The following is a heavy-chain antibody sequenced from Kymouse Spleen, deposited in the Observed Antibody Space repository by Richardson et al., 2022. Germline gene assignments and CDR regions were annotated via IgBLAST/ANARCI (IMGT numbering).Heavy chain of an antibody. CDR2: INAGNGNT. J-gene: IGHJ6*02. Sequence: QVQLVQSGAEVKKPGASVKVSCKASGYTFTSYAMHWVRQAPGQRLEWMGWINAGNGNTKYSQKFQGRVTITRDTSASTAYMELSSLRSEDTAVYYCARELRYFDWLDGMDVWGQGTTVTVSS. CDR3: ARELRYFDWLDGMDV. V-gene: IGHV1-3*01. D-gene: IGHD3-9*01. CDR1: GYTFTSYA.